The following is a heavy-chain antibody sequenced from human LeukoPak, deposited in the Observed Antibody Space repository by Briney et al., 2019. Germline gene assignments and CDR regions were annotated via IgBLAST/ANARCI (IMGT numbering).Heavy chain of an antibody. CDR3: ARDVVVVPAAIHYGMDV. V-gene: IGHV4-59*11. D-gene: IGHD2-2*01. J-gene: IGHJ6*02. Sequence: PSETLSLTCTVSGGSISSHYWGWIRQPPGKGLEWIGYIYYSGSTNYNPSLKSRVTISVDTSKNQFSLNLSSVTAADTAVYYCARDVVVVPAAIHYGMDVWGQGTTVTVSS. CDR1: GGSISSHY. CDR2: IYYSGST.